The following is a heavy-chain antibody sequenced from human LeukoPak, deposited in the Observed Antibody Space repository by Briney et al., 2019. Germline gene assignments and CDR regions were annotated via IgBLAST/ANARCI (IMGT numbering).Heavy chain of an antibody. CDR2: IRYDGSNK. V-gene: IGHV3-30*02. J-gene: IGHJ4*02. D-gene: IGHD3-22*01. CDR1: GFTFSNYG. Sequence: GGSLRLSCAASGFTFSNYGMNWVRQGPGKGLEWVSFIRYDGSNKYYADSVKGRFTISRDNSKNTLYLQMNSLRAEDTAVYYCAKGAQYYYDSSGYYETFDYWGQGTLVTVSS. CDR3: AKGAQYYYDSSGYYETFDY.